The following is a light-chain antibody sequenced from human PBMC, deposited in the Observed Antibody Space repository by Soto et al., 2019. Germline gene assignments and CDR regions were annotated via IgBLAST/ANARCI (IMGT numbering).Light chain of an antibody. CDR2: AAS. CDR1: QSISSY. J-gene: IGKJ5*01. Sequence: DIQMTQSPSSLSASVGDRVTITCRASQSISSYLNWYQQKPGKAPQLLIYAASSLQSGVPSRFSASGSGTDFTLTISSLQPEDFATYYCQQSYSTPITFGQGTRLEIK. V-gene: IGKV1-39*01. CDR3: QQSYSTPIT.